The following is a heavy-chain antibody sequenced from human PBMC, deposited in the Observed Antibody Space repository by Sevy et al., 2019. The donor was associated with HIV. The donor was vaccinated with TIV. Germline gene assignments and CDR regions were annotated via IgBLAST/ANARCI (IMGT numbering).Heavy chain of an antibody. CDR2: IYYSGST. J-gene: IGHJ4*02. CDR1: GGSISSGGYY. V-gene: IGHV4-31*03. Sequence: SETLSLTCTVSGGSISSGGYYWSWIRQHPGKGLEWIGYIYYSGSTYYNPSLKSRVTISVDTSKNQFSLKLSSVTAADTAVYYGARDLGHGSGYIAPHYWGQGTLVTVSS. D-gene: IGHD3-22*01. CDR3: ARDLGHGSGYIAPHY.